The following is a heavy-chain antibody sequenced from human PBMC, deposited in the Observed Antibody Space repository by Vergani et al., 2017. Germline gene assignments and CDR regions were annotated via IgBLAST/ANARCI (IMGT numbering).Heavy chain of an antibody. V-gene: IGHV3-30*02. J-gene: IGHJ4*02. Sequence: QVQLVESGGGVVQPGGSLRLSCAASGFTFSNFGMHCTRQAPGKGLGWLTYIGKDGINTRYRDAVKGRFTVSRDNSKDILYLQMDSLRSEDTALYYCAKYLRDSTDGLPDSWGPGTLVIVSS. CDR2: IGKDGINT. CDR3: AKYLRDSTDGLPDS. CDR1: GFTFSNFG. D-gene: IGHD2-21*02.